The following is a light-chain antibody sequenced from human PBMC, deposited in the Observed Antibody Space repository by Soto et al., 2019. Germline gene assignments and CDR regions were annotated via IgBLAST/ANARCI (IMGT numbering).Light chain of an antibody. V-gene: IGLV2-14*01. CDR1: STDVGGYNA. CDR2: EVS. J-gene: IGLJ1*01. CDR3: SSYTSSSTLEV. Sequence: QSVLGQPASASGSPGQTITISCTGTSTDVGGYNAVSWYQQHPGKAPKLMIYEVSNRPSGVSNRFSGSKSGNTASLTISGLQAEDEADYYCSSYTSSSTLEVFGTGTKVTVL.